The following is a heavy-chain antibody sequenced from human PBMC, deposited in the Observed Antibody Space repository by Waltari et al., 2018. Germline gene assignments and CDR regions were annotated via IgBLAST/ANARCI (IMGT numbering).Heavy chain of an antibody. CDR3: ARVERGSGWFFDY. D-gene: IGHD6-19*01. J-gene: IGHJ4*02. V-gene: IGHV3-53*02. CDR2: IYSGGST. Sequence: EVQLVETGGGLIQPGGSLRLSCAAAVFTVGTYYMSWVCQAPGKGLQWVSVIYSGGSTYYAESVKGRFTISRDNSKNTLYLQMNSLRAEDTAVYYCARVERGSGWFFDYWGQGTLVTVSS. CDR1: VFTVGTYY.